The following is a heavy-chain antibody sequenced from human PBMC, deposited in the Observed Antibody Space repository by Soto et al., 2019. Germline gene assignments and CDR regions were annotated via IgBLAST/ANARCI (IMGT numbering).Heavy chain of an antibody. CDR2: MNPNSGNT. CDR1: GYTFTSYD. V-gene: IGHV1-8*01. CDR3: AREVVGRSYQPIDF. Sequence: GASVKASCKASGYTFTSYDINWVRQATGQGLEWMGWMNPNSGNTGYAQKFQGRVTMTRDTSINTAYMELSSQRSEDTAVYYCAREVVGRSYQPIDFWGQGTLVTVSS. D-gene: IGHD2-15*01. J-gene: IGHJ4*02.